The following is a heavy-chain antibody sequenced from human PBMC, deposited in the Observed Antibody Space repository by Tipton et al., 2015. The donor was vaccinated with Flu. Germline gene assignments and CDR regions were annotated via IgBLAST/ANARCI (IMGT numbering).Heavy chain of an antibody. CDR2: IYHSGHA. CDR1: GGSISNTMYY. CDR3: ARDYYDSSGYYYQD. D-gene: IGHD3-22*01. J-gene: IGHJ4*02. V-gene: IGHV4-39*07. Sequence: LRLSCTVSGGSISNTMYYWGWIRQSPGRGLDWIGSIYHSGHAYYNPSLGSRVAISVDTSKNQFSLKLSSVTAADTAVYYCARDYYDSSGYYYQDWGQGTLVTVSS.